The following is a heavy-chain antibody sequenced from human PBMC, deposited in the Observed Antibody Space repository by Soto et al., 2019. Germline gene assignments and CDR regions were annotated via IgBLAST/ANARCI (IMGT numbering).Heavy chain of an antibody. Sequence: QVQLVQSGAEVKKPGSSVKVSCKASGGTFSSYAISWVRQAPGQGLEWMGGIIPIFGTANYAQKFQGRVTNTADETAGPGYMVLNSVSSEDTAVYYCARGGQLLIRRDYYYDGMDVWGQGTTVTVSS. D-gene: IGHD2-2*01. V-gene: IGHV1-69*12. CDR3: ARGGQLLIRRDYYYDGMDV. CDR2: IIPIFGTA. CDR1: GGTFSSYA. J-gene: IGHJ6*02.